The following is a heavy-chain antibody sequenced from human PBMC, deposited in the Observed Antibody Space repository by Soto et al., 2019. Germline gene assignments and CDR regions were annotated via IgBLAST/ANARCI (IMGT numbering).Heavy chain of an antibody. D-gene: IGHD2-2*02. V-gene: IGHV1-2*02. CDR3: ARNAVEDCSSTSCYTWDYYYYGMDV. CDR1: GYPFTSYY. CDR2: INPNSGGT. Sequence: GASVKVSCKASGYPFTSYYMHWVRQAPGQGLEWMGWINPNSGGTNYAQKFQGRVTMTRDTSISTAYMGLSRLRSDDTAVYYCARNAVEDCSSTSCYTWDYYYYGMDVWGQGTTVTVSS. J-gene: IGHJ6*02.